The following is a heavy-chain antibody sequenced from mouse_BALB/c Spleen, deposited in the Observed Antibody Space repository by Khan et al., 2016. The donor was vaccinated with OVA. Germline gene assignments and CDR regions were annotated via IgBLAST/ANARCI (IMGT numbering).Heavy chain of an antibody. CDR1: GFSLTNYG. D-gene: IGHD2-10*01. V-gene: IGHV2-6-1*01. J-gene: IGHJ4*01. CDR3: ARQPYYHYNIMDY. Sequence: QVQLKESGPGLVAPSQSLSITCTISGFSLTNYGVHWVRLSPGKGLEWLVVIWSDGSTTYNSALRSRLTVTKDNSKNQVFLKMNSLQTDDTAMYFCARQPYYHYNIMDYWGQGTSVTVSS. CDR2: IWSDGST.